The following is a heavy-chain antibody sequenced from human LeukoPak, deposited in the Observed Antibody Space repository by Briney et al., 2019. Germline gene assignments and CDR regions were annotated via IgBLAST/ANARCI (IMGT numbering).Heavy chain of an antibody. J-gene: IGHJ6*04. CDR1: GFTFSSYA. CDR3: AKGVVPAASTYYYYYYGMDD. V-gene: IGHV3-23*01. Sequence: GGSLRLSCAASGFTFSSYAMSWVRQAPGKGLEWVSAISGSGGSTYYADSVKGRFTISRDNSKNTLYLQMNSLRAEDTAVYYCAKGVVPAASTYYYYYYGMDDWGKGTTVTVSS. D-gene: IGHD2-2*01. CDR2: ISGSGGST.